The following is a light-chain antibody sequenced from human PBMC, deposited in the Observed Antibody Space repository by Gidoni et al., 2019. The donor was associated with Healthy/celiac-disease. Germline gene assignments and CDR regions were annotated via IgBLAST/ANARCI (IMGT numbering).Light chain of an antibody. V-gene: IGKV1-9*01. Sequence: DIQLTQTQSVLSASVGDRVTITCRSSQGISSYLAWYQQKPGKGPKLLIYAASTLHSGVPSRFSGSGSGSGFTLTISSLQPEDFASYSCQRLNSYPRRLTFGQGTRLEIK. J-gene: IGKJ5*01. CDR1: QGISSY. CDR3: QRLNSYPRRLT. CDR2: AAS.